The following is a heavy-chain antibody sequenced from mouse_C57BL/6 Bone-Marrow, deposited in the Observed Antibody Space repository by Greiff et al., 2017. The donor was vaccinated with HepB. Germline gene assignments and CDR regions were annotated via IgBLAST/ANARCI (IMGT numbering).Heavy chain of an antibody. Sequence: EVKLMESGGGLVQPGGSLKLSCAASGFTFSDYYMYWVRQTPEKRLEWVAYISNGGGSTYYPDTVKGRFTISRDNAKNTLYLQMSRLKSEDTAMYYCARHSRAWFAYWGQGTLVTVSA. V-gene: IGHV5-12*01. J-gene: IGHJ3*01. D-gene: IGHD1-1*01. CDR1: GFTFSDYY. CDR2: ISNGGGST. CDR3: ARHSRAWFAY.